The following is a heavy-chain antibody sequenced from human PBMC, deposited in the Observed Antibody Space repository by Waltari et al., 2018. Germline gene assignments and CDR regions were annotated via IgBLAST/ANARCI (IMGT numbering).Heavy chain of an antibody. CDR2: INAGNGYT. CDR3: ARGPHGDPFDY. V-gene: IGHV1-3*01. CDR1: GYTFTNYA. D-gene: IGHD2-21*02. Sequence: QVQLVQSGAEVKKPGASVKVSCKASGYTFTNYAIHWVRQAPGQRLEWMGWINAGNGYTKYSQKFQGRVTITRDTSASTAYMELSSLRSKDTAVYYCARGPHGDPFDYWGQGTLVTVSS. J-gene: IGHJ4*02.